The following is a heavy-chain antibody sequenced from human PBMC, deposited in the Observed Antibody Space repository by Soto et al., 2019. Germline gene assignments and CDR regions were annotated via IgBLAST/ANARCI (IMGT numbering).Heavy chain of an antibody. D-gene: IGHD2-15*01. CDR3: ARGIATGQLDP. V-gene: IGHV1-3*01. J-gene: IGHJ5*02. CDR2: INPDNGNT. CDR1: GFTFTRYT. Sequence: ASVKVSCKASGFTFTRYTMNWVRQAPGQRLEWMGWINPDNGNTKSSQKFQDRVIITRDTSASTAYMDLSSLRSEDTAVYYCARGIATGQLDPWGQGTLVTVSS.